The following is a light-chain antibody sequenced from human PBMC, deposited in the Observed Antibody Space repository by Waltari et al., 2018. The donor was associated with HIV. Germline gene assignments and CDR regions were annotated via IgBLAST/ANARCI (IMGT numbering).Light chain of an antibody. Sequence: QSALTQPPSASGSPGQSVTISCTGTSSDVGGYNYVSWYQQHPGKAPKLMIYEVSRRASGVPGRCSGSKSGNTASLTVSALQVEDEADYYCSAYAGSSNVLFGGGTKLTVL. V-gene: IGLV2-8*01. CDR3: SAYAGSSNVL. CDR1: SSDVGGYNY. CDR2: EVS. J-gene: IGLJ2*01.